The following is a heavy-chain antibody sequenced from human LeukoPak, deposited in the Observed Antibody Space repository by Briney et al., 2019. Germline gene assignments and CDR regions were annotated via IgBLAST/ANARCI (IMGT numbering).Heavy chain of an antibody. CDR2: IRYDGRNK. CDR3: AKGGKYDILTGFPRSRLLGDY. D-gene: IGHD3-9*01. Sequence: GGSLRLSCAASGFTFSIYGMHWVRQAPGKGLEWVAFIRYDGRNKYYADSVKGRFTISRDNSKNTLYLQMNSLRIEDTAVYYCAKGGKYDILTGFPRSRLLGDYWGQGTLVTVSS. J-gene: IGHJ4*02. V-gene: IGHV3-30*02. CDR1: GFTFSIYG.